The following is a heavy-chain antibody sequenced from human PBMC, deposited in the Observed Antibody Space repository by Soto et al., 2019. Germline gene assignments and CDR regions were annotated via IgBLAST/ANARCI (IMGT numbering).Heavy chain of an antibody. J-gene: IGHJ3*02. D-gene: IGHD3-10*01. CDR1: GFTVSSDY. CDR2: IYSGGST. CDR3: ARDRPLRQGSLRDAFDI. Sequence: PGGSLRLPWAASGFTVSSDYMSWVRQPPWKGLEWVSDIYSGGSTYYADSLKGRFTISRDNSKNTLYLQMNSLSAEDTAVYYCARDRPLRQGSLRDAFDISVRGTIGTVSS. V-gene: IGHV3-66*01.